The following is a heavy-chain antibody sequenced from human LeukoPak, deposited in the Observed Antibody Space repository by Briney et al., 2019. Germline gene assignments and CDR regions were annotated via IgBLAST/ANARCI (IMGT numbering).Heavy chain of an antibody. CDR1: GYTFTSYG. V-gene: IGHV1-18*01. Sequence: GASVKVSCKASGYTFTSYGISWVRQAPGQGLEWMGWISAYNGNTNYAQKLQGRVTMTTDTSTSTAYMELRSLRSDDTAVYYCARDKPSYCGGDCYFDYWGQGTLVTVSS. J-gene: IGHJ4*02. D-gene: IGHD2-21*02. CDR3: ARDKPSYCGGDCYFDY. CDR2: ISAYNGNT.